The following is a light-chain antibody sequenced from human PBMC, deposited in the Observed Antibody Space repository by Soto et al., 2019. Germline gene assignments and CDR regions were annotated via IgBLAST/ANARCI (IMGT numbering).Light chain of an antibody. CDR2: EVS. J-gene: IGLJ3*02. CDR1: SSDVGGYNY. CDR3: SSYAGSNKVV. V-gene: IGLV2-8*01. Sequence: QSALTQPPSASGSPGQAVTISCTGTSSDVGGYNYVFWYQHHPGKAPKLMIYEVSKRPSGVPDRFSGYKSGNTASLTVSGLQAEEEADYYCSSYAGSNKVVFGGGTKLTVL.